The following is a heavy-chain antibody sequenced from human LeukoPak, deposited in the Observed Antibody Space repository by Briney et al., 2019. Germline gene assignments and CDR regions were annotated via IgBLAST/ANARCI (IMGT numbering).Heavy chain of an antibody. Sequence: GASVKVSCKASGYTFTSYDINWVRQAPGQGLEWMGWINPNSGGTNYAQKFQGRATMTRDTSISTAYMELSRLRSDDTAVYYCAREKIAEEYYYYMDVWGKGTTVTVSS. CDR3: AREKIAEEYYYYMDV. J-gene: IGHJ6*03. CDR2: INPNSGGT. CDR1: GYTFTSYD. V-gene: IGHV1-2*02.